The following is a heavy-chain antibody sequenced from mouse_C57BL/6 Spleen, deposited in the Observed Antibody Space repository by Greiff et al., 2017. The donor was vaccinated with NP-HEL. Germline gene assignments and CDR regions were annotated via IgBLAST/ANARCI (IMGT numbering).Heavy chain of an antibody. V-gene: IGHV1-66*01. CDR1: GYSFTSYY. CDR2: IYPGSGNT. J-gene: IGHJ2*01. Sequence: VQLQESGPELVKPGASVKISCKASGYSFTSYYIHWVKQRPGQGLEWIGWIYPGSGNTKYNEKFKGKATLTADTSSSTAYMQLSSLTSEDSAVYYCARSYDVFDYWGQGTTLTVSS. CDR3: ARSYDVFDY. D-gene: IGHD2-12*01.